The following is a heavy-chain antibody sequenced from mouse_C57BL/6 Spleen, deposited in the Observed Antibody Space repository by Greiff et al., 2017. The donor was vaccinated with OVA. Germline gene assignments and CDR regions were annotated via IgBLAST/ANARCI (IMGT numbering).Heavy chain of an antibody. CDR2: ISSGGSYT. CDR3: ARWDYFDY. D-gene: IGHD4-1*01. J-gene: IGHJ2*01. V-gene: IGHV5-6*01. Sequence: EVKLMESGGDLVKPGGSLKLSCAASGFTFSSYGMSWVRQTPDKRLEWVATISSGGSYTYYPDSVKGRFTISRDNAKNTLYLQMSSLKSEDTAMYYCARWDYFDYWGQGTTLTVSS. CDR1: GFTFSSYG.